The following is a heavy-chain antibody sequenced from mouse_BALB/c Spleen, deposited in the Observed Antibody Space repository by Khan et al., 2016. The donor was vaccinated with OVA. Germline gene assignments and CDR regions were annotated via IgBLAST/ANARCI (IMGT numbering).Heavy chain of an antibody. V-gene: IGHV3-2*02. J-gene: IGHJ2*01. D-gene: IGHD1-1*01. CDR1: GYSITSDYA. CDR3: ARIYGGDFDY. CDR2: ISYSGNT. Sequence: EVQLQESGPGLVKPSQSLSLTCTVTGYSITSDYAWNWIRQFPGNKLEWMGYISYSGNTKYNPSLKSRISITRDTSKNQLFLQLNSVTTEETATYYCARIYGGDFDYWGEGTTLRAYS.